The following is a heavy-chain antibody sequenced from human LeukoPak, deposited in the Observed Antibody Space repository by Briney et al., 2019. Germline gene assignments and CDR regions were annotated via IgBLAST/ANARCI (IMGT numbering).Heavy chain of an antibody. CDR3: ARSRAGYYYDSSGYYHHFDY. CDR2: IIPIFGTA. Sequence: ASVKVSCKASGGTFSSYAISWVRQAPGQGLEWMGGIIPIFGTANYAQKFQGRVTITTDESTSTAYMELSSLRSEDTAVYYCARSRAGYYYDSSGYYHHFDYWGQGTLVTVSS. V-gene: IGHV1-69*05. J-gene: IGHJ4*02. D-gene: IGHD3-22*01. CDR1: GGTFSSYA.